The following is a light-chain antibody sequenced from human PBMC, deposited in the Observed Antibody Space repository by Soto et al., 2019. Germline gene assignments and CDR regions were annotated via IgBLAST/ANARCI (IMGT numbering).Light chain of an antibody. CDR3: KQYNDWTPLT. CDR2: GAS. CDR1: QSVNIN. Sequence: EIVMTQSPVTLSASPGERVTLSCRASQSVNINLAWYQQRHGQAPRVLIYGASNRASGIPDKFSGSGPGTDLPITIRSLEPDDFALYLCKQYNDWTPLTFCGGTRVQIK. J-gene: IGKJ4*02. V-gene: IGKV3D-15*01.